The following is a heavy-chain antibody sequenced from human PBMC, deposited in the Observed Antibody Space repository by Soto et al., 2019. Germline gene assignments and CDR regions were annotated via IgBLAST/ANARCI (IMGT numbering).Heavy chain of an antibody. D-gene: IGHD2-15*01. CDR3: AGARFATYAFDI. Sequence: QLQLQESGPGLVKPSEPLSLTCTLSGGSISSSSYYWGWIRQHPGKGLEWLGSIYYSGSTYYNPSPKRRVTLSVYASKNQFAPKLSCLTAADAAVYDGAGARFATYAFDIWCQWTMVTL. CDR2: IYYSGST. J-gene: IGHJ3*02. V-gene: IGHV4-39*01. CDR1: GGSISSSSYY.